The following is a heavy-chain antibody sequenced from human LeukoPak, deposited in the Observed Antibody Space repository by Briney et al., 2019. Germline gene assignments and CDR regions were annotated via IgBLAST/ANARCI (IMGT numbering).Heavy chain of an antibody. CDR1: GFTFSSYG. V-gene: IGHV3-33*01. D-gene: IGHD3-10*01. CDR2: IWYDGSNK. Sequence: PGGSLRLSCAASGFTFSSYGMHWVRQAPGKGLEWVAVIWYDGSNKYYADSVKGRFTISRDNSKNTLYLQMNSLRAEDTAVYYCARDQQIGGSGVTDYWGQGTLVTVSS. CDR3: ARDQQIGGSGVTDY. J-gene: IGHJ4*02.